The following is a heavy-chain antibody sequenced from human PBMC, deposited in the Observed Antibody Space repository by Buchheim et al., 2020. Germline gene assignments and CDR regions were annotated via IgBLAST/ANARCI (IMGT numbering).Heavy chain of an antibody. V-gene: IGHV3-30*18. Sequence: QVQLVESGGGVVQPGRSLRLSCAASGFTFSSYGMHWVRQAPGKGLEWVAVISYDGSNKYYADSVKGRFTIYRDNSKNTLYLQINSLRAEDTAVYYCAKDLVGDGYNSYFDYWGQGTL. CDR1: GFTFSSYG. CDR3: AKDLVGDGYNSYFDY. D-gene: IGHD5-24*01. CDR2: ISYDGSNK. J-gene: IGHJ4*02.